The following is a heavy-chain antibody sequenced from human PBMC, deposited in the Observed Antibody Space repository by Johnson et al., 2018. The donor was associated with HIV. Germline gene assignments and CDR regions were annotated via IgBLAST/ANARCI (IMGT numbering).Heavy chain of an antibody. V-gene: IGHV3-9*01. D-gene: IGHD3-16*01. CDR1: GFTFDDYA. CDR2: ISWNSGGI. J-gene: IGHJ3*02. Sequence: VLLVESGGGLVKPGRSLRLSCAASGFTFDDYAMHWVRQAPWKGLEWVSGISWNSGGIGYADSVKGRFTISRDNSKNTLYLQMNSLRAEDTAVYYCARDPVWGDPDAFDIWGQGTMVTVSS. CDR3: ARDPVWGDPDAFDI.